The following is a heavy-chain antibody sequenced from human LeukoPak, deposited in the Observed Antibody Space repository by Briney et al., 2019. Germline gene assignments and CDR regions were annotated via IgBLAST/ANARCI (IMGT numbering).Heavy chain of an antibody. V-gene: IGHV4-59*01. CDR1: GGSISSYY. D-gene: IGHD4-17*01. J-gene: IGHJ3*02. CDR3: ARVIYDYGAFDI. Sequence: PSETLSLTCTVSGGSISSYYWSWIRHPPAKGLEWIGYIYYSGSTNYNPSLKSRVTISVDTSKNQFSLKLSSVTAADTAVYYCARVIYDYGAFDIWGQGTMVTVSS. CDR2: IYYSGST.